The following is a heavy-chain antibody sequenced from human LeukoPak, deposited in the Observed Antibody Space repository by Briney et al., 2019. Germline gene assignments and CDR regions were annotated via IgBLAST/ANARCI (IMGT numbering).Heavy chain of an antibody. Sequence: GGSLRLSCAASGFTFSSYAMSWVRQAPGKGLEWVGRIKSKTDGGTVDYAAPVKGRFTISRDDSKNTMYLLMNNLKTEDTAVYYCRRDAFGSIDWGQGTLVTVSS. V-gene: IGHV3-15*01. J-gene: IGHJ4*02. D-gene: IGHD3-10*01. CDR2: IKSKTDGGTV. CDR3: RRDAFGSID. CDR1: GFTFSSYA.